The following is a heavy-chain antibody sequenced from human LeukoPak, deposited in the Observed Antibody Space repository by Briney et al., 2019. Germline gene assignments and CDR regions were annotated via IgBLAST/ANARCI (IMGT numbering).Heavy chain of an antibody. V-gene: IGHV4-59*01. Sequence: PSETLSLTCTVSGGFISNYYWTWIRQPPGKELEWIGYVYYGGSTNGNPSLRSRLTISVDTSKNQFSLELSSVTAADTAVYYCARVRASEAGFDNWGQGTLVTVSS. J-gene: IGHJ4*02. CDR1: GGFISNYY. CDR3: ARVRASEAGFDN. D-gene: IGHD6-19*01. CDR2: VYYGGST.